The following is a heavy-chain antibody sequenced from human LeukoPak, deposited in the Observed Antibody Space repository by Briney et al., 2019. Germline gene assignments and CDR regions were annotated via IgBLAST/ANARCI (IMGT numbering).Heavy chain of an antibody. D-gene: IGHD6-19*01. Sequence: GGSLRLSCAASGFTFSGYGMHWVRQPPGRGLEWVAIIWHDGTDKYYADSVKGRFTVSRDNSRNTLYLQMSSLRVEDTAVYYCARDFSSGWVDYWGQGTLSPSPQ. CDR3: ARDFSSGWVDY. CDR1: GFTFSGYG. CDR2: IWHDGTDK. J-gene: IGHJ4*02. V-gene: IGHV3-33*01.